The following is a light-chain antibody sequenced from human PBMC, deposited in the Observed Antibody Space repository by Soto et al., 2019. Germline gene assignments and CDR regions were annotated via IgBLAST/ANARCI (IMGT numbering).Light chain of an antibody. V-gene: IGKV3-20*01. J-gene: IGKJ2*01. CDR2: SAS. Sequence: EIVLTQSPGTLSLSPGERATLSCRTSQSLSSSYLAWYQQKPGQAPRLLIYSASSRATGIPDRFSGSGWWTDFTLTINRLEPEDFAVYYCQQYDNSVYTFGQGTRLEIK. CDR1: QSLSSSY. CDR3: QQYDNSVYT.